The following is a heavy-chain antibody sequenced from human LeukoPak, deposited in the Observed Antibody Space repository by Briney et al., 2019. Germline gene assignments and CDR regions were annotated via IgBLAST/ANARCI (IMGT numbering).Heavy chain of an antibody. Sequence: GASVKVSCKASGYTFTSYYMHSVRQAPGQGLEWMGIINPSGGSTSYAQKFQGRVTMTRDTSTSTVYMELSSLRSEDTAVYYCASSYSSGWYLDWGQGTLVTVSS. J-gene: IGHJ4*02. D-gene: IGHD6-19*01. CDR1: GYTFTSYY. CDR2: INPSGGST. V-gene: IGHV1-46*01. CDR3: ASSYSSGWYLD.